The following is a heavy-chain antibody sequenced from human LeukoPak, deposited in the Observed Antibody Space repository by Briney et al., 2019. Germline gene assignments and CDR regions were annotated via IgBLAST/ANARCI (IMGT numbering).Heavy chain of an antibody. Sequence: SETLSLTCTVSGGSIISSSNYWGWIRQPPGKGLEWIGSIYYSGNTYYNPSLTSRATISVDTSKNQFSLRLSSVTAADTAVYYCAREGTSGTHLNWFDPWGQGTLVTVSS. D-gene: IGHD1-1*01. CDR2: IYYSGNT. CDR1: GGSIISSSNY. CDR3: AREGTSGTHLNWFDP. V-gene: IGHV4-39*02. J-gene: IGHJ5*02.